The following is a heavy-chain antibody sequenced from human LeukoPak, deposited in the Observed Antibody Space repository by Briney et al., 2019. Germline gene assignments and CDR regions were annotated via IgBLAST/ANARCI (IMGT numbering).Heavy chain of an antibody. CDR1: GDSVSINSAA. D-gene: IGHD6-19*01. Sequence: SQTLSLTCAISGDSVSINSAAWYWIRQSPSRGLEWLGRTYQRSKWYNDYAVSVKSRITINPDISKNQFSLQLNSVTPEDTAVYYCARSPSPYSSGWYFDYWGQGTLVTVSS. V-gene: IGHV6-1*01. CDR2: TYQRSKWYN. J-gene: IGHJ4*02. CDR3: ARSPSPYSSGWYFDY.